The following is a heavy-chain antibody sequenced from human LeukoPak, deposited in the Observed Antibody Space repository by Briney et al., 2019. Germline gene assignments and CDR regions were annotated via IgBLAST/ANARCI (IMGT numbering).Heavy chain of an antibody. V-gene: IGHV4-39*01. CDR3: ARVLLSITMFRSSGWFDP. Sequence: SETLSLTCTVAGGSISSSSYDWGWIRQPPGKGREGIGRIYYSGSTYYNPSLKSRVTISVDTSKNQFSLKLSSVTAADTAVYYCARVLLSITMFRSSGWFDPWGQGTLVTVSS. D-gene: IGHD3-10*01. CDR2: IYYSGST. J-gene: IGHJ5*02. CDR1: GGSISSSSYD.